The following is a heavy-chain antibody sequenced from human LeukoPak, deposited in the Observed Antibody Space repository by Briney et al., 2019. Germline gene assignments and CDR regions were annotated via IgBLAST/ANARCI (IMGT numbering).Heavy chain of an antibody. CDR1: GGSISSYY. J-gene: IGHJ3*02. CDR3: AREEVPYSYGFGDAFDI. V-gene: IGHV4-59*01. Sequence: SETLSLTCTVSGGSISSYYWSWIRQPPGKGLEWIGYIYYSGSTNYNPSLKSRVTISVDTSKHQFSLKLSSVTAADTAVYYCAREEVPYSYGFGDAFDIWGQGTMVTVSS. D-gene: IGHD5-18*01. CDR2: IYYSGST.